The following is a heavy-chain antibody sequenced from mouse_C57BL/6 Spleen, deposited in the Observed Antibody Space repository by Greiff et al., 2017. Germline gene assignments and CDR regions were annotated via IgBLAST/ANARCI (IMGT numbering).Heavy chain of an antibody. J-gene: IGHJ2*01. CDR3: AYWDGSFDY. D-gene: IGHD4-1*01. V-gene: IGHV1-82*01. Sequence: QVQLQQSGPELVKPGASVKISCKASGYAFSSSWMNWVKQRPGKGLEWIGRIYPGDGDTNYNGKFTGKATLTADKSSSTAYMQLSSLTSEDSAVYFCAYWDGSFDYWGQGTTRTVSS. CDR2: IYPGDGDT. CDR1: GYAFSSSW.